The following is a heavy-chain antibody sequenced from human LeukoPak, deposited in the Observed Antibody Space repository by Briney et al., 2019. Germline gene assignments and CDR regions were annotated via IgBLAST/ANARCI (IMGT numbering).Heavy chain of an antibody. J-gene: IGHJ3*02. D-gene: IGHD6-13*01. V-gene: IGHV4-59*13. CDR3: ARGYSSSWYDAFDI. CDR1: GGSISSYY. Sequence: PSETLSLTCTVSGGSISSYYWSWIRQPPGKGLEWIGYIYYSGSTNYNPSLNSRVTISVDTSKTQFSLKLSSVTAADTAVYSCARGYSSSWYDAFDIWGQGTMVTVSS. CDR2: IYYSGST.